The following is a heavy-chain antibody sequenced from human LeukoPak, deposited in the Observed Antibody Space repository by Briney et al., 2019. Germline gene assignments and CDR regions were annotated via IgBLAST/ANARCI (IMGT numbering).Heavy chain of an antibody. Sequence: PGGSLRLSCAASGFTFSSYSMTWVRQAPGKGLEWVSYISSSGSTIYYADSVKGRFTISRDNAKNSLYLQMNSLRAEDTAVYYCARDNEGQIDYWGQGTLVTVSS. CDR3: ARDNEGQIDY. CDR1: GFTFSSYS. D-gene: IGHD2-8*01. CDR2: ISSSGSTI. V-gene: IGHV3-48*04. J-gene: IGHJ4*02.